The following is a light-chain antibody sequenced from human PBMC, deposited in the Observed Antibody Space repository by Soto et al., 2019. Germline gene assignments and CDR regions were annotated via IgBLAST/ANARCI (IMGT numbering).Light chain of an antibody. J-gene: IGKJ1*01. CDR2: GAS. Sequence: EIVMTQSPATLSVSPGERATLSCRASQSVSSNLAWYQQKPGQAPRLLIYGASTRTTGIPARFSGSGSGTEFTLTISSLQSEDFAVYYCKQYDDLPPWTFGQGTKVEI. CDR3: KQYDDLPPWT. V-gene: IGKV3-15*01. CDR1: QSVSSN.